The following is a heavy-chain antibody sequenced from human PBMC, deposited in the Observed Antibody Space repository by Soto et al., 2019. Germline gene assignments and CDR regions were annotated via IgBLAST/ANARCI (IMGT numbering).Heavy chain of an antibody. Sequence: GGSLRLSCAASGFTFSSYSMNWVRQAPGKGLEWVSYISSSSSTIYYADSVKGRFTISRDNAKNSLYLQMNSLRAEDTAVYYCAREVDSYYYYMDVWGKGTTVTVSS. V-gene: IGHV3-48*01. CDR2: ISSSSSTI. J-gene: IGHJ6*03. D-gene: IGHD2-15*01. CDR1: GFTFSSYS. CDR3: AREVDSYYYYMDV.